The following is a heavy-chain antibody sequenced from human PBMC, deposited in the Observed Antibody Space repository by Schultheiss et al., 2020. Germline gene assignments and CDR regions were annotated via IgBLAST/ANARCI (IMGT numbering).Heavy chain of an antibody. CDR1: GGSISSYY. Sequence: SETLSLTCTVSGGSISSYYWSWIRQPPGKGLEWIGYIYYSGSTNYNPSLKSRVTISVDTSKNQFSLKLSSVTAADTAVYYCARQALGSSSPIPEYWGQGTLVTVSS. J-gene: IGHJ4*02. V-gene: IGHV4-59*08. CDR2: IYYSGST. D-gene: IGHD6-13*01. CDR3: ARQALGSSSPIPEY.